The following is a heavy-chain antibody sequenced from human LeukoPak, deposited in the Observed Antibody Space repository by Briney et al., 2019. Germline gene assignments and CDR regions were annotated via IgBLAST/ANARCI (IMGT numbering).Heavy chain of an antibody. CDR3: ARHESRDPYYYYDSSGYWDAFDI. J-gene: IGHJ3*02. D-gene: IGHD3-22*01. CDR2: IYYSGST. V-gene: IGHV4-39*01. CDR1: GGSISSSSYY. Sequence: SETLSLTCTVSGGSISSSSYYWGWIRQPPGKGLEWIGSIYYSGSTYYNPSLKSRVTISVDTSKNQFSLKLSSVTAADTAVYYCARHESRDPYYYYDSSGYWDAFDIWGQGTMVTVSS.